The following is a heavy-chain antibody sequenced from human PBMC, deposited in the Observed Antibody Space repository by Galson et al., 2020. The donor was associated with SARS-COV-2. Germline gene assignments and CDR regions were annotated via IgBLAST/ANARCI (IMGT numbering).Heavy chain of an antibody. CDR1: GFTFSTSW. J-gene: IGHJ5*02. Sequence: GGSLRLSCAASGFTFSTSWMAWVRQAPGKGLEWVANINQHGSEKYYVDSVKGRFTISRDNTKNALYLQMSSLRAEDTAVYYCARVLGGVYDGSGYAENWFDPWGGGTLVTVSS. CDR3: ARVLGGVYDGSGYAENWFDP. V-gene: IGHV3-7*05. D-gene: IGHD3-22*01. CDR2: INQHGSEK.